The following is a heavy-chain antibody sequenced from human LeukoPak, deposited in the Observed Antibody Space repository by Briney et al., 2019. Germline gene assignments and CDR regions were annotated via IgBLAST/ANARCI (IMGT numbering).Heavy chain of an antibody. CDR3: AKGSDGDYYDSSGLYNWFDP. V-gene: IGHV3-9*03. J-gene: IGHJ5*02. CDR2: ISWNSGSI. Sequence: PGGSLRLSCAASGFTFDDYAMHRVRQAPGKGLEWVSGISWNSGSIGYADSVKGRFTISRDNAKNSLYLQMNSLRAEDMALYYCAKGSDGDYYDSSGLYNWFDPWGQGTLVTVSS. CDR1: GFTFDDYA. D-gene: IGHD3-22*01.